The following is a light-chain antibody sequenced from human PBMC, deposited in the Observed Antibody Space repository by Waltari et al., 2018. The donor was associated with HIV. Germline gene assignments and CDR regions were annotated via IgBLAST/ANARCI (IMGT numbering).Light chain of an antibody. V-gene: IGLV3-1*01. J-gene: IGLJ2*01. CDR1: KLGDKY. CDR2: RDT. CDR3: QAWDSSTAV. Sequence: SYELTQPPSVSVSPGQTASINCPGDKLGDKYACWYQQKSGQSPVLVIYRDTQRPSGIPERFSGSNSGNTATLTISGTQTMDEADYYCQAWDSSTAVFGGGTKLTVL.